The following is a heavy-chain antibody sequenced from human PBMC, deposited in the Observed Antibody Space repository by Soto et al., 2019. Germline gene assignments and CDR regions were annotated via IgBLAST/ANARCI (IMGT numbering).Heavy chain of an antibody. CDR3: AREGSSAS. V-gene: IGHV1-69*19. J-gene: IGHJ3*01. D-gene: IGHD3-10*01. Sequence: QVHLVQSGAEVKKPGSSVKVSCTTSGGPFSNYGISWVRQAPGQGFEWMGGIIPVFATPHYAEKFQDRHTITADESSSPVFMELTRLRLEDTAVYFCAREGSSASWGQGTLVTVSS. CDR2: IIPVFATP. CDR1: GGPFSNYG.